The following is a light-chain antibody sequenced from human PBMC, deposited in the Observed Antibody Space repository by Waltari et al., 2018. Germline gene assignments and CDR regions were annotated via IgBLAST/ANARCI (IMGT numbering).Light chain of an antibody. Sequence: ELVLTQSPGTLSVSPGDRVTVSCRASQTITCSWLTWYHQKPGQAPRLRIYGASNRAPGIPDRFSGSGSGTDFTLTISRLEPEDSAVYYCQQYDGSVVTFGGGTKVEIK. CDR3: QQYDGSVVT. CDR2: GAS. J-gene: IGKJ4*01. V-gene: IGKV3-20*01. CDR1: QTITCSW.